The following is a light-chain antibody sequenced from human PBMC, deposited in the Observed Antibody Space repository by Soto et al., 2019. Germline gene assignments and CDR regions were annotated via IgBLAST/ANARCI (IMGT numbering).Light chain of an antibody. CDR2: SND. CDR3: AAWDDSLNGPNYV. CDR1: SSNIGSNS. J-gene: IGLJ1*01. V-gene: IGLV1-44*01. Sequence: QPVLTQPPSASGTPGQRVTISCSGSSSNIGSNSVNWYQQLPGAAPKLLIYSNDQRPSGVPDRFSGSQSGTSASLAISGLRSEDEAGYYCAAWDDSLNGPNYVFGTGTQLTVL.